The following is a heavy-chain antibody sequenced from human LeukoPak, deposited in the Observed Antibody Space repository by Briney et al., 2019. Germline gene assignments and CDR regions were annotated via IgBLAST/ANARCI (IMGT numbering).Heavy chain of an antibody. CDR2: IRNKANSHTT. CDR1: GFTFSDHY. Sequence: GGSLRLSCAASGFTFSDHYMDWVRQAPGKGLEWVGRIRNKANSHTTEYAAPVKGRFTISRDDLRNTLYLQLNSLKTEDTAVYYCARVGDVIAFDIWGQGTMVTVSS. V-gene: IGHV3-72*01. CDR3: ARVGDVIAFDI. J-gene: IGHJ3*02. D-gene: IGHD3-3*01.